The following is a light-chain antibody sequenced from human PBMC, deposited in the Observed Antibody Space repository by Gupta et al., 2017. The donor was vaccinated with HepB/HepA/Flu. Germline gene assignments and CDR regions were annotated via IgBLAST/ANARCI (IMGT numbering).Light chain of an antibody. CDR3: EQFRRWHLLT. J-gene: IGKJ4*01. CDR1: QFSRTY. CDR2: GAF. Sequence: DIVMTQSPATLFLSPGKTDTLACRASQFSRTYLARYQHKPGQAPRVVSYGAFNRATGSPARFPGSWSGTGFTLAITSLQSREFAVYSCEQFRRWHLLTFGGGTKVEIK. V-gene: IGKV3-15*01.